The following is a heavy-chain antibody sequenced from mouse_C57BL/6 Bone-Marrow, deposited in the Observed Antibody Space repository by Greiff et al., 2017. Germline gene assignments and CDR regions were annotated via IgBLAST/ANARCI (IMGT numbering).Heavy chain of an antibody. V-gene: IGHV1-52*01. J-gene: IGHJ1*03. Sequence: QVQLQQPGAELVRPGSSVKLSCKASGYTFTSYWMHWVKQRPIQGLEWIGNIDPSDSETHYNQKFKDKATLTVDKSSSTAYMQLSSLTSEDSAVYYCAIWGLYYYDSSYFRWYFDVWGTGTTVTVSA. D-gene: IGHD1-1*01. CDR1: GYTFTSYW. CDR2: IDPSDSET. CDR3: AIWGLYYYDSSYFRWYFDV.